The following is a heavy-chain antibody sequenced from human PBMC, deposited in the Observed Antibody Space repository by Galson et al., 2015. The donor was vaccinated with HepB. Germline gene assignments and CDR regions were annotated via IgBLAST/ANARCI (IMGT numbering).Heavy chain of an antibody. J-gene: IGHJ6*02. CDR1: GSSFTSYW. CDR2: IDPSDSYT. Sequence: QSGAEVKKPGESLRISCKGSGSSFTSYWISWVRQMPGKGLEWMGGIDPSDSYTNYSPSFQGHVTISADKSISTAYLQWSSLKASDTAMYYCARQAIVVVPAAIILYGMDVWGQGTTVTVSS. CDR3: ARQAIVVVPAAIILYGMDV. D-gene: IGHD2-2*02. V-gene: IGHV5-10-1*01.